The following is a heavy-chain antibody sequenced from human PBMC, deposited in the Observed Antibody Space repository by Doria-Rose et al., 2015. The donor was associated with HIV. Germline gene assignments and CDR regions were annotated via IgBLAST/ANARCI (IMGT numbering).Heavy chain of an antibody. J-gene: IGHJ4*02. CDR2: ISSSSIAI. Sequence: PGKGLEWVSYISSSSIAIFYADSVKGRFTISRDNAQNSLYLRMNSLRAEDTAVYYCASFYYDSSGYIDYWGQGTLVTVSS. CDR3: ASFYYDSSGYIDY. D-gene: IGHD3-22*01. V-gene: IGHV3-11*04.